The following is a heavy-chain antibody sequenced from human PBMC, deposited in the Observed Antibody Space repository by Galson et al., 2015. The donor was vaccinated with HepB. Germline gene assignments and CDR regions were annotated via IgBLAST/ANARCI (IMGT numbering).Heavy chain of an antibody. D-gene: IGHD2-2*01. J-gene: IGHJ3*02. Sequence: SLRLSCAASGFTFSTYWMTWVRQAPGKGLEWVANINRDGSHKGYVDSMKGRFTVSRDNAKNSLFLQMNSLRAEDTAVYYCARHILVFPSRALDIWGKGTIVTVSS. V-gene: IGHV3-7*01. CDR3: ARHILVFPSRALDI. CDR1: GFTFSTYW. CDR2: INRDGSHK.